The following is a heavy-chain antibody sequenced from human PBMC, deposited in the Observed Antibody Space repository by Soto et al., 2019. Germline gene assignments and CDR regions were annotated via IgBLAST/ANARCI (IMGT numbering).Heavy chain of an antibody. CDR2: IYYSGST. CDR1: GGSISSYY. Sequence: PSETLSLTCTVSGGSISSYYWSWIRQPPGKGLEWIGYIYYSGSTNYNPSLKSRVTISVDTSKNQFSLKLSSVTAADTAVYYCAAEQGCYSGGSCYIRRKGSTVLTWFDSWGQGTLVTVSS. J-gene: IGHJ5*01. D-gene: IGHD2-15*01. CDR3: AAEQGCYSGGSCYIRRKGSTVLTWFDS. V-gene: IGHV4-59*01.